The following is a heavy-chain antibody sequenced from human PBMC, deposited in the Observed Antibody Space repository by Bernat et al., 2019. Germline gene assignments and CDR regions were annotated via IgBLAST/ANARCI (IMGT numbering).Heavy chain of an antibody. V-gene: IGHV3-53*05. D-gene: IGHD2-15*01. Sequence: EVQLVETGGGLIQPGGSLRLSCAASGFTVSSNYMSWVRQAPGTGLEWVSVIYSGGNTYYADSVKGRFTISRDNSKNTLYLQMNSLRAEDTAVYYCARGDCSGGSCYSLYYWGQGTLVTVSS. CDR3: ARGDCSGGSCYSLYY. CDR1: GFTVSSNY. CDR2: IYSGGNT. J-gene: IGHJ4*02.